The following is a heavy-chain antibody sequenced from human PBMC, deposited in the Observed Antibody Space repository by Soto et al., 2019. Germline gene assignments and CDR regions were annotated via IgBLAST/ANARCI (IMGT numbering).Heavy chain of an antibody. CDR2: ISAYNGNT. CDR1: GYTFTSYG. Sequence: ASVKVSCKASGYTFTSYGISWVRQAPGQGLEWMGWISAYNGNTNYAQKLQGRVTMTTDTSTSTAYMELRSLRSDDTAVYYCARDSFLAMVRGVTLDAFDIWGQGTMVTVSS. D-gene: IGHD3-10*01. CDR3: ARDSFLAMVRGVTLDAFDI. J-gene: IGHJ3*02. V-gene: IGHV1-18*01.